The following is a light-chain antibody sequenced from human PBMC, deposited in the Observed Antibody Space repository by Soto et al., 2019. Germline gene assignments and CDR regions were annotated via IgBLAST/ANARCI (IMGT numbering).Light chain of an antibody. CDR1: GSDIGAYKF. CDR3: YSYAGRNIWV. Sequence: QSALAQPPSASESPGQSVTISCTGSGSDIGAYKFVSWYQQHPGKAPKLMIFGVTERPSGVPDRFSGSKSGNTASLTVSGLQADDEAIYYCYSYAGRNIWVFGGGTKLTVL. J-gene: IGLJ3*02. V-gene: IGLV2-8*01. CDR2: GVT.